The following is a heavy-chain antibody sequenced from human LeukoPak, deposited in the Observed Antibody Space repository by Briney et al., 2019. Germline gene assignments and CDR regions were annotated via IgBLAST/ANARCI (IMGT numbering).Heavy chain of an antibody. D-gene: IGHD3-16*01. V-gene: IGHV3-23*01. CDR1: GFTFSTYT. J-gene: IGHJ4*02. Sequence: GGSPRLSCAASGFTFSTYTMSWVAQDPGKGLEWVSAISGSGGNTYYAASVKGRFTISRDNSNNTLYLQMGSLRADDTAIYYCAKAAFIRTSYFDYWGQGTLVPASS. CDR2: ISGSGGNT. CDR3: AKAAFIRTSYFDY.